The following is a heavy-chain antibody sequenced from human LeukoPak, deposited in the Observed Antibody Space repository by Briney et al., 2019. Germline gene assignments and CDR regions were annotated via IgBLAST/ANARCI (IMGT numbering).Heavy chain of an antibody. D-gene: IGHD3-3*01. V-gene: IGHV1-8*01. Sequence: ASVKVSCKASGYTFTSYDINWVRQATGQGLEWMGWMNPNSGNTGYAQKFQGRVTMTRNTSISTAYMELSSLRSEGTAVYYCARGSYYDFWSGYSYYYYYMDVWGKGTTVTVSS. CDR1: GYTFTSYD. J-gene: IGHJ6*03. CDR2: MNPNSGNT. CDR3: ARGSYYDFWSGYSYYYYYMDV.